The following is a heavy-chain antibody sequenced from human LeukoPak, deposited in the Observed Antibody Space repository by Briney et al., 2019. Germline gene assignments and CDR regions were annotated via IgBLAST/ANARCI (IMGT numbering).Heavy chain of an antibody. CDR2: ISYDGSNK. CDR1: GFTFSSYA. D-gene: IGHD5-18*01. Sequence: GGSLRLSCAASGFTFSSYAMHWVRQAPGKGLEWVAVISYDGSNKYYADSVKGRFTISRDNAKNSLYLQMNSLRAEDTAVYYCARGQWIPYYMDVWGKGTTVTVSS. J-gene: IGHJ6*03. V-gene: IGHV3-30*07. CDR3: ARGQWIPYYMDV.